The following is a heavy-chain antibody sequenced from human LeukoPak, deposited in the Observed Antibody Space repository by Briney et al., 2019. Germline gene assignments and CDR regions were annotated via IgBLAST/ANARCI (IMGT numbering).Heavy chain of an antibody. V-gene: IGHV3-9*01. J-gene: IGHJ4*02. CDR3: AKSALYDSSGYLDY. D-gene: IGHD3-22*01. Sequence: GGSLRLSCAASGFTFDDYAMHWVRQAPGKGLEWVSGISWNSGSIGYADSVKGRFTISRDNAKNSLYLQMNSPRAEDTALYYCAKSALYDSSGYLDYWGQGTLVTVSS. CDR2: ISWNSGSI. CDR1: GFTFDDYA.